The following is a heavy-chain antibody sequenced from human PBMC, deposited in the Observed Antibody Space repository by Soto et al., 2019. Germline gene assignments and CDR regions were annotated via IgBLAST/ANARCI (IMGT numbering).Heavy chain of an antibody. CDR2: IDPSDSYT. Sequence: PGESLKISCKGSGYSFTSYWISWVRQMPGKGLEWMGRIDPSDSYTNYSPSFQGHVTISADKSISTAYLQWSSLKASDTAMYYCARHGRLRDQYSRGWYGNYYYGMDVWGQGTTVTVSS. V-gene: IGHV5-10-1*01. CDR3: ARHGRLRDQYSRGWYGNYYYGMDV. CDR1: GYSFTSYW. J-gene: IGHJ6*02. D-gene: IGHD6-19*01.